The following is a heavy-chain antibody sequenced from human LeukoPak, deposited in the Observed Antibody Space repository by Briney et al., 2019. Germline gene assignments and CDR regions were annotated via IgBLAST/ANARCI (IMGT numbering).Heavy chain of an antibody. J-gene: IGHJ5*02. D-gene: IGHD6-19*01. CDR3: ARESGYSSGWYVFDP. Sequence: PGASVKVSCKASGYTFTGYYMHWVRQAPGQGLEWMGWINPNSGGTNYAQKFQGRVTMTRDTSISTAYMELSRLRSDDTAVYYCARESGYSSGWYVFDPWGQGTLVTVSS. V-gene: IGHV1-2*02. CDR1: GYTFTGYY. CDR2: INPNSGGT.